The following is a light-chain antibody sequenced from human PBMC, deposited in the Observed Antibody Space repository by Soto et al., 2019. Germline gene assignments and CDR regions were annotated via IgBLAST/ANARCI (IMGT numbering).Light chain of an antibody. V-gene: IGLV2-11*01. J-gene: IGLJ3*02. CDR2: DVS. CDR1: SSDVGGYTY. CDR3: CSYAGSYIGV. Sequence: QSALAQPRSVSGSPGQSVAISCTGTSSDVGGYTYVSWFQQHPGKAPKLMIFDVSKRPSGVPDRFSGSKSGNTASLTISGLQAEDEADYFCCSYAGSYIGVFGGGTQLTVL.